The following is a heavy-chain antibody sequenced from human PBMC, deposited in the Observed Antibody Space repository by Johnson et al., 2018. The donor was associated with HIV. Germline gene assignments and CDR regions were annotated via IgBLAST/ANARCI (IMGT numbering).Heavy chain of an antibody. CDR1: GFTVSSNY. J-gene: IGHJ3*02. V-gene: IGHV3-66*01. D-gene: IGHD2-15*01. CDR3: ASACSGGSCYEEKSPDAFDI. CDR2: IYSGGST. Sequence: VQLVESGGGLVQPGGSLRLSCAASGFTVSSNYMSWVRQAPGKGLEWVSVIYSGGSTYYADSVKGRFTISRDNSKNTLYLQMNSLRAEDTAVYYFASACSGGSCYEEKSPDAFDIWGQGTMVTVSS.